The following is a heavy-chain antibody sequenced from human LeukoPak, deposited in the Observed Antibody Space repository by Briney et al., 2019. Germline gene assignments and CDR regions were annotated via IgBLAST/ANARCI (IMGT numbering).Heavy chain of an antibody. J-gene: IGHJ1*01. CDR1: GFTVSSNY. Sequence: PGGSLRLSCAASGFTVSSNYMSWVRQAPGKGLEWVSVIYSGGSTYHADSVKGRFTISRDNSKSTLYLQMNSLRAEDTAVYYCARAVRGVIITKGYFQHWGQGTLVTVSS. V-gene: IGHV3-66*01. CDR3: ARAVRGVIITKGYFQH. D-gene: IGHD3-10*01. CDR2: IYSGGST.